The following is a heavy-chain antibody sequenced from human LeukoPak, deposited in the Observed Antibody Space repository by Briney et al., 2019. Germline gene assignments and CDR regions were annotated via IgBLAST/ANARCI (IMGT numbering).Heavy chain of an antibody. CDR2: INPNSGGT. CDR1: GYTFTRYY. D-gene: IGHD2-15*01. CDR3: ARVSCSGGSCYYRYFDY. V-gene: IGHV1-2*02. Sequence: ASVKVSCKASGYTFTRYYMHWVRQAPGQGLEWMGWINPNSGGTNYAQKFQGRVTMTRDTSISTAYMELSRLRSDDTAVYYCARVSCSGGSCYYRYFDYWGQGTLVTVSS. J-gene: IGHJ4*02.